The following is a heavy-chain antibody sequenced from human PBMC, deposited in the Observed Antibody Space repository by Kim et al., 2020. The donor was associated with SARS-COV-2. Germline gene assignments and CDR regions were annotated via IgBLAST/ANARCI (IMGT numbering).Heavy chain of an antibody. J-gene: IGHJ4*02. D-gene: IGHD5-18*01. V-gene: IGHV3-53*01. CDR2: T. Sequence: TTHAASVKGRFTISRDNSKNTLFLQRNSLRAEDTAVYYCARGGRGYSPFDYWGRGTLVTVSS. CDR3: ARGGRGYSPFDY.